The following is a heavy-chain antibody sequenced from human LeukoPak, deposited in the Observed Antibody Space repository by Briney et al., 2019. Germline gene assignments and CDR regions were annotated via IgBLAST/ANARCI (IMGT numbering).Heavy chain of an antibody. J-gene: IGHJ3*02. CDR3: TRDPLVVPAADDAFDI. CDR1: GFTFGDYA. CDR2: IRSKAYGGTT. D-gene: IGHD2-2*01. V-gene: IGHV3-49*03. Sequence: GGSLRLSCTASGFTFGDYAMSWFRQAPGKGLEWVGFIRSKAYGGTTEYAASVKGRFTISRDDSKSIAYLQMNSLKTEDTAVYYCTRDPLVVPAADDAFDIWGQGTMVTVSS.